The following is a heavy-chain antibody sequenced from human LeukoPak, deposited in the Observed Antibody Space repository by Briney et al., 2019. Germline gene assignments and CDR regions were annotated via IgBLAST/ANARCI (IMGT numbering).Heavy chain of an antibody. CDR2: IYPGDSDT. D-gene: IGHD5-24*01. CDR3: ARRGCGGDGYCDAFDI. CDR1: GYSFTSYW. Sequence: ESLKISCKASGYSFTSYWIGWVRQMPGKGLEWMGIIYPGDSDTTYSPSFQGQVTISADKSISTAYLQWSSVKASDTAMYYCARRGCGGDGYCDAFDIWGQGTMVTVSS. J-gene: IGHJ3*02. V-gene: IGHV5-51*01.